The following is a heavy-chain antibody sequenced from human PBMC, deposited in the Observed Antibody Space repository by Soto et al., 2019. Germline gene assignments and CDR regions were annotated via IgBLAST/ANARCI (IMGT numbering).Heavy chain of an antibody. D-gene: IGHD6-13*01. CDR3: ARDQAAAPYGMDV. CDR1: GFTFSTYG. Sequence: QVQLVESGGGVVQPGRSLRLSCAASGFTFSTYGMHWVRQAPGKGLEWVAVIWYGGSNKYFADSVQGRFTISRDNSKNTVYLQMNSLRAEDTAVYYCARDQAAAPYGMDVWGQGTTVTVSS. J-gene: IGHJ6*02. V-gene: IGHV3-33*01. CDR2: IWYGGSNK.